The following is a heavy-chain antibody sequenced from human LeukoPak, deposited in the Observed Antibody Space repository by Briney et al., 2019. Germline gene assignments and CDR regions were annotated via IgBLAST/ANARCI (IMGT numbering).Heavy chain of an antibody. J-gene: IGHJ4*02. Sequence: ASVKVSCKASGYAITAYYIHWVRQAPEQGLEYMGWINPKSGGTNYAQKFQVRVTMTGDTSINTAYMELSRLRSDDTAIYYCARGRIIMVRGVITFDYWGQGTLVTVSS. CDR3: ARGRIIMVRGVITFDY. D-gene: IGHD3-10*01. CDR1: GYAITAYY. V-gene: IGHV1-2*02. CDR2: INPKSGGT.